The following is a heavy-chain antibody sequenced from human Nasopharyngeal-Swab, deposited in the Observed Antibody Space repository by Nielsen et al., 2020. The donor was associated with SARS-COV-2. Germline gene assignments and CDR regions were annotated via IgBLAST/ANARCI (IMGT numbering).Heavy chain of an antibody. V-gene: IGHV4-34*01. CDR1: GGSVSGYY. CDR3: ARGYLGDY. Sequence: SETLSLTCTVSGGSVSGYYWSWIRQPPGKGLEWIGEINHSGSTNYNPSLKSRVTISVDTSKNQFSLKLSSVTAADTAVYYCARGYLGDYWGQGTLVTVSS. CDR2: INHSGST. J-gene: IGHJ4*02. D-gene: IGHD7-27*01.